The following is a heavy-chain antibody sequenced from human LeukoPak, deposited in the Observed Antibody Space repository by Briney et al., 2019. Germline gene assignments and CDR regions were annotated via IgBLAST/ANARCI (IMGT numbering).Heavy chain of an antibody. CDR1: GGSISRYY. CDR2: IYYNGST. Sequence: SETLTLTCTVSGGSISRYYWSWIRQPPGKGLEWIGNIYYNGSTNYKPSLKSRVTISVHTSKNQFSLNLRSLTAADTAVYYCARGGYSGYAFDRWGQGTRVTVSS. V-gene: IGHV4-59*01. CDR3: ARGGYSGYAFDR. J-gene: IGHJ5*02. D-gene: IGHD5-12*01.